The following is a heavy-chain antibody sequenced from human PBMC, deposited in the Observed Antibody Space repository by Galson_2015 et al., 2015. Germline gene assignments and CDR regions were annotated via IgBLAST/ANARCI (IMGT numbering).Heavy chain of an antibody. Sequence: SLRLSCAASGSTFSSYSMNWVRQAPGKGLEWVANIKRDGSEKYYVDSVKGRFAISRDNAKNSLYLQMNSLRAEDTAVYYCAREGYGDYALFDYWGQGTLVTVSS. J-gene: IGHJ4*02. CDR3: AREGYGDYALFDY. V-gene: IGHV3-7*01. D-gene: IGHD4-17*01. CDR2: IKRDGSEK. CDR1: GSTFSSYS.